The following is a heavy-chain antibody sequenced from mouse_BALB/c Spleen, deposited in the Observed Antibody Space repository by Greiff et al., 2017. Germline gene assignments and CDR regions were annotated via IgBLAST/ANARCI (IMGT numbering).Heavy chain of an antibody. CDR1: GYAFSSYW. J-gene: IGHJ2*01. V-gene: IGHV1-80*01. CDR3: AMGYDYVFDY. D-gene: IGHD2-4*01. CDR2: IYPGDGDT. Sequence: QVQLKQSGTVLARPGASVKMSCKASGYAFSSYWMNWVKQRPGQGLEWIGQIYPGDGDTNYNGKFKGKATLTADKSSSTAYMQLSSLTSEDSAVYFCAMGYDYVFDYWGQGTTLTVSS.